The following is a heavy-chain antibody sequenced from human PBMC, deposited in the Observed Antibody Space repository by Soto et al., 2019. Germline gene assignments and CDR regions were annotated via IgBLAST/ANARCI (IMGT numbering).Heavy chain of an antibody. CDR2: ISSSSSYI. J-gene: IGHJ4*02. CDR3: ARDPELEVGATLDFDY. CDR1: GFTFSSYS. V-gene: IGHV3-21*01. D-gene: IGHD1-26*01. Sequence: GGSLRLSCAASGFTFSSYSMNWVRQAPGKGLEWVSSISSSSSYIYYADSVKGRFTISRDNAKNSLYLQMNSLRAEDTAVYYCARDPELEVGATLDFDYWGQGTLVTVSS.